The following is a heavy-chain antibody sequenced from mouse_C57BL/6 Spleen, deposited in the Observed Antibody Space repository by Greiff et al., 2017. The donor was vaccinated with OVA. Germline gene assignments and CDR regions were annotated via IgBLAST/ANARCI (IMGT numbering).Heavy chain of an antibody. CDR3: ARSYYYGSSWFAD. J-gene: IGHJ3*01. D-gene: IGHD1-1*01. CDR1: GYTFTDYY. Sequence: VQLQQSGPELVKPGASVKISCKASGYTFTDYYMNWVKQSHGKSLEWIGDINPNNGGTSYNQKFKGKATLTVDKSSSTAYMELRSLTSEDSAVYYCARSYYYGSSWFADWGQGTLVTVSA. CDR2: INPNNGGT. V-gene: IGHV1-26*01.